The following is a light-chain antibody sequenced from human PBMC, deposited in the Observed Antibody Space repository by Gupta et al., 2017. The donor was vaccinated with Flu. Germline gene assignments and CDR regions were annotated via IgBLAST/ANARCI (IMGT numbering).Light chain of an antibody. Sequence: QSVLTPPPTVSAAPAQTVTILCSGSNSNIGKTYVAWYQQVPGTAPKLLIYENNKRPSGIPDRFSGSKSGTSATLAITGLQTGDEADYYCGTWDTSLDGGVFGGGTKLTVL. CDR3: GTWDTSLDGGV. CDR1: NSNIGKTY. V-gene: IGLV1-51*02. CDR2: ENN. J-gene: IGLJ2*01.